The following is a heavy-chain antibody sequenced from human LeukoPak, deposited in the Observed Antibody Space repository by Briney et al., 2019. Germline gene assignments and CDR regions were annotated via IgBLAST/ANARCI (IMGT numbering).Heavy chain of an antibody. D-gene: IGHD4-23*01. CDR3: AKDGTRWAFDY. Sequence: GGSLRLSCAASGFTFSSYGMSWVRQAPGKGLEWVSAISDSGDGTFYAGSVKGRATISRDTSKNTLYLQMNSLRAEDTALYYCAKDGTRWAFDYWGQGTLVTVSS. V-gene: IGHV3-23*01. J-gene: IGHJ4*02. CDR1: GFTFSSYG. CDR2: ISDSGDGT.